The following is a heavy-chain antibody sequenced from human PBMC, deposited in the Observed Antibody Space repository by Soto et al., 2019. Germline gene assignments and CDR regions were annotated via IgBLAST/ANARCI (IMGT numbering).Heavy chain of an antibody. CDR1: CGSINNHY. CDR3: TRAKWYSEY. D-gene: IGHD2-8*01. V-gene: IGHV4-59*11. J-gene: IGHJ4*02. Sequence: TLSLTCTFSCGSINNHYWSWIRQPPGKGLEWLGYVYYNVIANYXPSLXXXFXXXXXXXKNXXSLXXTSXXXXXTAIYYCTRAKWYSEYWGQGTLVTVSS. CDR2: VYYNVIA.